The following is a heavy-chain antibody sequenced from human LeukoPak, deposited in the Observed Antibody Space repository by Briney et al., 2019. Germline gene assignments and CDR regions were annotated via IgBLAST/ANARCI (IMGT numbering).Heavy chain of an antibody. CDR1: GFTFSSYA. CDR3: AKVKALQWLVFRPNFDY. D-gene: IGHD6-19*01. Sequence: GGSLRLSCAASGFTFSSYAMSWVRQAPGKGLEWVSAISGSGGSTYYADSVKGRFTISRDNSKNTLYLQMNSLRAEDTAVYYCAKVKALQWLVFRPNFDYWGQGTLVTVSS. V-gene: IGHV3-23*01. J-gene: IGHJ4*02. CDR2: ISGSGGST.